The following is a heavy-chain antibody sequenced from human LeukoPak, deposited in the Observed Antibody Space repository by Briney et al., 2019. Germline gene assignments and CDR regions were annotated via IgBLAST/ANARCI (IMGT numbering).Heavy chain of an antibody. Sequence: GGSLRLSCAASGFTFSSYAMHWVRQAPGKGLEWVAVISYDGSNKYYADSVKGRFTISRDNSKNTLYLQMNSLRAEDTAVYYCARAEWELLGFDAFDIWGQGTMVTVSS. CDR3: ARAEWELLGFDAFDI. CDR2: ISYDGSNK. V-gene: IGHV3-30-3*01. D-gene: IGHD1-26*01. J-gene: IGHJ3*02. CDR1: GFTFSSYA.